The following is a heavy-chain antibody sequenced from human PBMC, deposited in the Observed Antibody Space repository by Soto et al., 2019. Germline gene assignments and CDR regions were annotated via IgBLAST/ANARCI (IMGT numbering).Heavy chain of an antibody. J-gene: IGHJ4*02. CDR1: GGTFSNYA. CDR2: IVPIFGTA. Sequence: QVQLVQSGAEVKKPGSSVKVSCRTSGGTFSNYAISWVRQAPGQGLEWMGGIVPIFGTATYAQKFQGGVTITADESTSTAYMELSSLRSDDTAVYYCASPTGKLDYWGQGTLVTVSS. D-gene: IGHD2-8*02. CDR3: ASPTGKLDY. V-gene: IGHV1-69*01.